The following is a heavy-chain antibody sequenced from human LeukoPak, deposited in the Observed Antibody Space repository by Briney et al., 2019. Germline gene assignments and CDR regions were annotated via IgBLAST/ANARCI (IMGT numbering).Heavy chain of an antibody. CDR2: IYPSDSNT. CDR3: ALNPRGYCSGGSCYIGY. V-gene: IGHV5-51*01. J-gene: IGHJ4*02. CDR1: GYSFANYW. Sequence: GESLKLSCKGSGYSFANYWIGWVRQMPGKGLEWMGIIYPSDSNTRYNPSFQGQVTISADKSISTAYLQWSSLKASDTAMYYCALNPRGYCSGGSCYIGYWGQGTLVTDSS. D-gene: IGHD2-15*01.